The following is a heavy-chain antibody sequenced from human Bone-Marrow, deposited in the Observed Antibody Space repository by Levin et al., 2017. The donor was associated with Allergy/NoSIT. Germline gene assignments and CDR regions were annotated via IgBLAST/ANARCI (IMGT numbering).Heavy chain of an antibody. V-gene: IGHV3-30-3*01. J-gene: IGHJ4*02. CDR2: ISYDGSNK. D-gene: IGHD3-9*01. Sequence: GESLKISGAASGFTFSSYAMHWVGQAPGKGREWVAVISYDGSNKYYADSVKGRFTISRDNSKNTLYLQMNSLRAEDTAVYYCARGRFDWARVIYFDYWGQGTLVTVSS. CDR1: GFTFSSYA. CDR3: ARGRFDWARVIYFDY.